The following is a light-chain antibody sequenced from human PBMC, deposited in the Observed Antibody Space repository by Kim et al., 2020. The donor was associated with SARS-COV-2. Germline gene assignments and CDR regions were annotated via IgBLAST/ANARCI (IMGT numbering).Light chain of an antibody. V-gene: IGKV3-11*01. CDR2: DAS. Sequence: PGERATRSCRARQSVSSYLAWYQQKAGQAPRLLIYDASNRATGIPARFSGSGSGTDFTLTISSLEPEDFAVYYCQQRSNWHPRVTFGGGTKVDIK. CDR3: QQRSNWHPRVT. J-gene: IGKJ4*01. CDR1: QSVSSY.